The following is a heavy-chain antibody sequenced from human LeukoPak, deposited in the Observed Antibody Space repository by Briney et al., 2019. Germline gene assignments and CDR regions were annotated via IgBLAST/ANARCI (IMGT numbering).Heavy chain of an antibody. CDR3: ASRKDTPHLPDY. J-gene: IGHJ4*02. CDR2: ISYDGGKK. CDR1: DFTFSTYA. V-gene: IGHV3-30-3*01. D-gene: IGHD5-18*01. Sequence: GGSLRLSCAVSDFTFSTYAMHWVRQAPDKGREWVAVISYDGGKKYYADSVKGRFTISRDNSKNTLYLQMNSLRTEDTAMYYCASRKDTPHLPDYWGQGTLVTVSS.